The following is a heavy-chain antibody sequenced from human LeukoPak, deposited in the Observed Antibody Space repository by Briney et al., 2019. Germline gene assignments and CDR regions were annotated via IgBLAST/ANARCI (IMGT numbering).Heavy chain of an antibody. CDR3: ARDHTRRGSYSNDAFDI. CDR1: GGTFSSYA. Sequence: SVKVSCKASGGTFSSYAISWVRQAPGQGLEWMGGIIPIFGTANYAQKFQGRVTITADESTSTAYMELSSLRSEDTAVYYCARDHTRRGSYSNDAFDIWGQGTMVTVSS. V-gene: IGHV1-69*13. J-gene: IGHJ3*02. D-gene: IGHD1-26*01. CDR2: IIPIFGTA.